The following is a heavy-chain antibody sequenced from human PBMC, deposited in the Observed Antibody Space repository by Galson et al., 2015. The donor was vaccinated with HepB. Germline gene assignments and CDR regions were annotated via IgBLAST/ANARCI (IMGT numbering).Heavy chain of an antibody. CDR1: GFTFSSYG. Sequence: SLRLSCAASGFTFSSYGMHWVRLAPGKGLEWVAVISYDESNKYYADSVKSRLTITKDASKNQVVLTMTNMDPVDTATYYCAHLEDYCTSTSCYWGSFDYWGQGTLVTVSS. CDR2: ISYDESNK. D-gene: IGHD2-2*01. J-gene: IGHJ4*02. CDR3: AHLEDYCTSTSCYWGSFDY. V-gene: IGHV3-30*03.